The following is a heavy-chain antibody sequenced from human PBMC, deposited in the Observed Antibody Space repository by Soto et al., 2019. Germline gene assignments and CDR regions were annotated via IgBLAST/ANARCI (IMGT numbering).Heavy chain of an antibody. Sequence: ASVKVSCKASGYTFTSYGISWVRQAPGQGLEWMGWISAYKGNTHYTQNLQGRVTVTTDTSTSTAHMELRSLRSDDTAVYYCARDFDSSVNYYAGGAFDFWGQWTLVPVSS. J-gene: IGHJ3*01. CDR1: GYTFTSYG. CDR3: ARDFDSSVNYYAGGAFDF. CDR2: ISAYKGNT. V-gene: IGHV1-18*04. D-gene: IGHD3-22*01.